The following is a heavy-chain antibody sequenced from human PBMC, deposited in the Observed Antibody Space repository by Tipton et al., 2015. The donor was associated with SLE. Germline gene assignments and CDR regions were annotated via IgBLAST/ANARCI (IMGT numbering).Heavy chain of an antibody. V-gene: IGHV4-34*01. D-gene: IGHD5-18*01. J-gene: IGHJ3*02. Sequence: TLSLTCAVKGGSFSGNYWTWIRQPPGKGLEWIGDFSHSGISSGSTYYNPSLKSRVTISVDTSKNQFSLKLSSVTAADTAVYYCARQNYTAMDDAFDIWGQGTMVTVSS. CDR2: FSHSGISSGST. CDR1: GGSFSGNY. CDR3: ARQNYTAMDDAFDI.